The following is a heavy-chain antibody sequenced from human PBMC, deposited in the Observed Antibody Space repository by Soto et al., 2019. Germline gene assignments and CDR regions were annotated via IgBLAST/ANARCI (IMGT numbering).Heavy chain of an antibody. V-gene: IGHV3-33*01. J-gene: IGHJ6*02. CDR2: IWYDGSNK. CDR1: GFTFSSYG. Sequence: GGSLRLSCAASGFTFSSYGMHWVRQAPGKGLEWVAVIWYDGSNKYYADSVKGRFTISRDNSKNTLYLQMNSLRAEDTAVYYCARDLSGYGYYGMDVWGQGTTVTVSS. CDR3: ARDLSGYGYYGMDV. D-gene: IGHD5-12*01.